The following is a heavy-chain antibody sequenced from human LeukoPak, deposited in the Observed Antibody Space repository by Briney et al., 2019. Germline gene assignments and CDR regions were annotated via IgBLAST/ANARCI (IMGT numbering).Heavy chain of an antibody. J-gene: IGHJ4*02. CDR3: ARSAGDFWNSYYFDY. Sequence: SETLSLTCTVSGGSISSYYWSWIRQPPGKGLEWIGYIYYSGSTDYNPSLKSRVTISVDTSKNQFSLKLSSVTAADTAVYYCARSAGDFWNSYYFDYWGQGTLVTVSS. CDR1: GGSISSYY. V-gene: IGHV4-59*01. D-gene: IGHD3-3*01. CDR2: IYYSGST.